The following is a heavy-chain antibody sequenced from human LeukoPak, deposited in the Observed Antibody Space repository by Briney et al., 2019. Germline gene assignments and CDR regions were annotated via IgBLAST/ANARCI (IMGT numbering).Heavy chain of an antibody. Sequence: ASVKVSCKASGGTFSSYAISWVRQAPGQGLEWMGGIIPIFGTANYAQKFQGRVTITTDESTSTAYMELSSLGSEDTAVYYCATYTTGTTYYFDYWGQGTLVTVSS. J-gene: IGHJ4*02. CDR3: ATYTTGTTYYFDY. CDR2: IIPIFGTA. CDR1: GGTFSSYA. D-gene: IGHD1-1*01. V-gene: IGHV1-69*05.